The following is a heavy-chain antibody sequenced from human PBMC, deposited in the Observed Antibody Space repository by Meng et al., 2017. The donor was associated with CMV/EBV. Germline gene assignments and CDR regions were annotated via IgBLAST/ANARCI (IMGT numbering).Heavy chain of an antibody. D-gene: IGHD1-7*01. CDR3: AREFFNWNYSVVAFDI. CDR1: GFTFSSYA. V-gene: IGHV3-30*04. Sequence: GGSLRLSCAASGFTFSSYAMHWVRRAPGKGLEWVAVISYDGSNKYYADSVKGRFTISRDNSKNTLYLQMNSLRAEDTAVYYCAREFFNWNYSVVAFDIWGQGTMVTVSS. J-gene: IGHJ3*02. CDR2: ISYDGSNK.